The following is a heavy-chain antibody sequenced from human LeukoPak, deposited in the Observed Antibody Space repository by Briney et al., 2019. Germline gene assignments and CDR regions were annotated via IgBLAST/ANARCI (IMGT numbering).Heavy chain of an antibody. V-gene: IGHV4-34*01. J-gene: IGHJ5*02. CDR1: GGSFSGYY. D-gene: IGHD3-3*01. CDR3: ARGRFLLLFGAVTASWLDP. CDR2: INHSGST. Sequence: SETLSLTCAVYGGSFSGYYWSWIRQPPGKGLEWIGEINHSGSTNYNPSLKSRVTISVDTSKNQLSLKLSSVTAADTAVYYCARGRFLLLFGAVTASWLDPWGQGTLVTVSS.